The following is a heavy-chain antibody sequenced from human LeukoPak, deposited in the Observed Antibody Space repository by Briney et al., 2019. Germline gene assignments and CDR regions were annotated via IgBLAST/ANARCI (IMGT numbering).Heavy chain of an antibody. V-gene: IGHV3-23*01. CDR3: AKRPRDSSGYYLGAFDG. Sequence: GGSLRLSCTASGFTFSTYAMTWVRQAPGKGLDWVSGIGASGTDSYYADSAKGRFTVSRDNSKNTLYLQMSSLSADDTAVYFWAKRPRDSSGYYLGAFDGWGQGTTVTVSS. J-gene: IGHJ3*01. D-gene: IGHD3-22*01. CDR1: GFTFSTYA. CDR2: IGASGTDS.